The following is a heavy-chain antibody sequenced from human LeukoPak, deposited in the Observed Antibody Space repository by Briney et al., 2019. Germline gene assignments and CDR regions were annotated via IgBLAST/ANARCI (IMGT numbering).Heavy chain of an antibody. J-gene: IGHJ3*02. CDR1: GFTLSIYD. CDR2: IAPSGDT. D-gene: IGHD1-26*01. V-gene: IGHV3-13*01. Sequence: GGSLRLSCAASGFTLSIYDMHWVRQPPGKGLEWVSAIAPSGDTYYPGSEKGRFTISRENAKNSLYLEMNSLRAGDTAVYYCARVNRVGANGAFDIWGQGTMVTVSS. CDR3: ARVNRVGANGAFDI.